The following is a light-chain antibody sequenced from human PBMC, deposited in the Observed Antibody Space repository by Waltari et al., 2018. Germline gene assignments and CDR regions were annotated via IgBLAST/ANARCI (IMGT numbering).Light chain of an antibody. J-gene: IGLJ3*02. CDR2: VNTYGSY. CDR1: SGHNNNA. V-gene: IGLV4-69*01. Sequence: QLVLTQSPSASASRGASVKLNCTLSSGHNNNATACHQQQPEKGPRYLMRVNTYGSYSRGDGIPDRFSGSSAGAVRYLTIASLQSEDEADYYCQTWDSGFVVFGGGTKLTVL. CDR3: QTWDSGFVV.